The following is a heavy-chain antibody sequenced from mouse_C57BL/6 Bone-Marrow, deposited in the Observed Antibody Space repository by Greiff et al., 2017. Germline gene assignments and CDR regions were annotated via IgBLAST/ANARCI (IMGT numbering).Heavy chain of an antibody. Sequence: QVQLKESGPGLVQPSQSLSITCTVSGFSLTSYGVHWVRQSPGKGLEWLGVIWSGGSTDYNAAFISRLSNSKDNSKSQVFFKMNSLQADDTARYYCVSLITTVVASDYWGQGTTLTVSS. J-gene: IGHJ2*01. CDR1: GFSLTSYG. CDR3: VSLITTVVASDY. D-gene: IGHD1-1*01. V-gene: IGHV2-2*01. CDR2: IWSGGST.